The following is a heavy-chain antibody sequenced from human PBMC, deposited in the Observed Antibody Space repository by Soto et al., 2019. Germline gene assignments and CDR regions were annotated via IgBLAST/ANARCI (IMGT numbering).Heavy chain of an antibody. CDR1: GGTFSSYA. D-gene: IGHD5-12*01. Sequence: ASVKVSFKASGGTFSSYAISWLRQAPGQGLEWMGGIIPIFGTANYAQKFQGRVTITADESTSTAYMELSSLRSEDTAVYYCARGGDGGYEGAFDIWGQGTVVTVS. CDR3: ARGGDGGYEGAFDI. V-gene: IGHV1-69*13. J-gene: IGHJ3*02. CDR2: IIPIFGTA.